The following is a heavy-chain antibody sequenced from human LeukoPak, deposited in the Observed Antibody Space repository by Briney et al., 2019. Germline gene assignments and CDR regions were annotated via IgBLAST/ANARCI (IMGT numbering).Heavy chain of an antibody. CDR3: ARGRSGSSSSLYYYYYYMDV. CDR1: GGSFSGYY. Sequence: SETLSLTCAVYGGSFSGYYWSWLRQPPGKGLEWIGEINHSGSTNYNPSLKSRVTISVDTSKNQFSLKLSSVTAADTAVYYCARGRSGSSSSLYYYYYYMDVWGKGTTVTVSS. V-gene: IGHV4-34*01. J-gene: IGHJ6*03. CDR2: INHSGST. D-gene: IGHD6-6*01.